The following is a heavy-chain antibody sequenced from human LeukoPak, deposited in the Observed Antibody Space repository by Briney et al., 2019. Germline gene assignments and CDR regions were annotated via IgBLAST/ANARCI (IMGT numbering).Heavy chain of an antibody. CDR2: IYYSGST. V-gene: IGHV4-59*01. CDR3: ARGALWFGELSQFRWFDP. Sequence: PSETLSLTCTVSGGSISSYYWSWIRQPPGKGLEWIGYIYYSGSTNCNPSLKSRVTISVDTSKNQFSLKLSSVTAADTAVYYCARGALWFGELSQFRWFDPWGQGTLVTVSS. D-gene: IGHD3-10*01. CDR1: GGSISSYY. J-gene: IGHJ5*02.